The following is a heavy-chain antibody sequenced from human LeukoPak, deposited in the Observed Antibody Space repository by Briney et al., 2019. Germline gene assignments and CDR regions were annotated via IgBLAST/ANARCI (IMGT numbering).Heavy chain of an antibody. CDR1: GESFSANY. Sequence: SETLSLTCAVYGESFSANYWSWIRQAPGKGLEWIGEINQSENTNYNPSLRSRVTISVDTSKSQFSLTLTSVTAADTAVYYCARGPASPVGATDFDCWGQGTLVTVSS. J-gene: IGHJ4*02. CDR3: ARGPASPVGATDFDC. V-gene: IGHV4-34*01. D-gene: IGHD1-26*01. CDR2: INQSENT.